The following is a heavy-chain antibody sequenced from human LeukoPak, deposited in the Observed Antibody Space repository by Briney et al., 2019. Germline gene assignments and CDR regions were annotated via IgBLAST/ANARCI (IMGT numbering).Heavy chain of an antibody. J-gene: IGHJ4*02. V-gene: IGHV4-34*01. CDR3: AREEYSGSYPLIGY. CDR2: INHSGST. Sequence: SETLSLTCTVSGGSISSYYWSWIRQPPGKGLEWIGEINHSGSTNYNPSLKSRVTISVDTSKNQFSLKLSSVSAADTAVYYCAREEYSGSYPLIGYWGQGTLVTVSS. D-gene: IGHD1-26*01. CDR1: GGSISSYY.